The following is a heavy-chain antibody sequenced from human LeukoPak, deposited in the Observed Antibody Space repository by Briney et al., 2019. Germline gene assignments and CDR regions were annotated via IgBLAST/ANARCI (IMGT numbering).Heavy chain of an antibody. J-gene: IGHJ4*02. Sequence: PSETLSLTCTVSGGSIRIYYWSGTRQPPGRGLEWIGYIYYSGSTNYNPSLKSRVTISVDTSKTQFSLKLSSVTAADTAVYYCARELWPDYWGQGTLVTVSS. D-gene: IGHD5-18*01. CDR1: GGSIRIYY. CDR2: IYYSGST. CDR3: ARELWPDY. V-gene: IGHV4-59*01.